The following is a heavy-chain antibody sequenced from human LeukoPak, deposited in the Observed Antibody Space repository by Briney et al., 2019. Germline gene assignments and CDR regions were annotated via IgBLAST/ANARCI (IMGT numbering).Heavy chain of an antibody. CDR3: ARVEKGITMIVVVSFGAFDI. CDR2: IYYSGTT. D-gene: IGHD3-22*01. V-gene: IGHV4-39*07. Sequence: SETLSLTCTVSGGSISSSPYYWGWIRQPPGKGLEWIGSIYYSGTTHYNPSLESRVTISVDTSKNQFSLKLSSVTAADTAVYYCARVEKGITMIVVVSFGAFDIWGQGTMVTVSS. CDR1: GGSISSSPYY. J-gene: IGHJ3*02.